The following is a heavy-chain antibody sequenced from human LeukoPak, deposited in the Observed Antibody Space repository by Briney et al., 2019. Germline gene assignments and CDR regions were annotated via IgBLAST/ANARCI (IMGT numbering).Heavy chain of an antibody. D-gene: IGHD4-17*01. V-gene: IGHV3-23*01. Sequence: GGSLRLSCAASGFTFRSYAMSWVRQAPGKGLEWVSAISGSGGSTYYADSVKGRFTISRDYSKNTLHLQMNSLRAEDTAVYYCARGPTVTTGAFDIWGQGTMVTVSS. CDR3: ARGPTVTTGAFDI. CDR1: GFTFRSYA. J-gene: IGHJ3*02. CDR2: ISGSGGST.